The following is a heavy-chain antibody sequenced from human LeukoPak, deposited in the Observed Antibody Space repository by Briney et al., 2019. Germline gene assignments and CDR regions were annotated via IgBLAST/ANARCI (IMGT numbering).Heavy chain of an antibody. Sequence: GGSLRLSCAASGFTFSSYSMNWVRQAPGKGLEWVSSISSSSSYIYYADSVKGRFTISRDNAKNSLYLQMNSLRAEDTAVYYCARDSLEYLGYMDVWGKGTTVTVSS. CDR1: GFTFSSYS. V-gene: IGHV3-21*01. CDR3: ARDSLEYLGYMDV. J-gene: IGHJ6*03. CDR2: ISSSSSYI. D-gene: IGHD2-2*02.